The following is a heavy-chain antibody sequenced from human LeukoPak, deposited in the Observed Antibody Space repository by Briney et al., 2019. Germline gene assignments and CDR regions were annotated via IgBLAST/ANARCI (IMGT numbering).Heavy chain of an antibody. D-gene: IGHD1-26*01. CDR3: AKELWGGGSYYRDAFDI. CDR2: ISGSGGST. Sequence: PGGSLRLSCAASGFTFSSYAMSWVRQAPGKGLEWVSAISGSGGSTYYADSVKGRFTISRDNSKNTLYLQMNSLRAEDTAVYYCAKELWGGGSYYRDAFDIWGQGTMVTVSS. J-gene: IGHJ3*02. CDR1: GFTFSSYA. V-gene: IGHV3-23*01.